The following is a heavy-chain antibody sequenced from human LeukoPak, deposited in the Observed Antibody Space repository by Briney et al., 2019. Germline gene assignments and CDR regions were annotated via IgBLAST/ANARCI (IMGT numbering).Heavy chain of an antibody. Sequence: ASVKVSCKASGYTFTSYGISWVRQAPGQGLEWMGWISAYNGNTNYAQKLQGRVTMTTDTSTSTAYMELRSLRSDDTAVYYCARVYCSGGSCYSADDDYWGQGTLVTVSS. J-gene: IGHJ4*02. CDR2: ISAYNGNT. CDR3: ARVYCSGGSCYSADDDY. V-gene: IGHV1-18*01. CDR1: GYTFTSYG. D-gene: IGHD2-15*01.